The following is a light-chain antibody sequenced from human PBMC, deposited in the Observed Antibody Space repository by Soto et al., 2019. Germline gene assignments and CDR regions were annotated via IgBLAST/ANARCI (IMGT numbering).Light chain of an antibody. Sequence: TPTPSTLSASVADSVPLTCRGSQSISSWLAWYQQKPGRAPKLLIYDASSLESGVPSRFSGSGSGTEFTLTISSLQPDDFATYYCQQYNTYSPERTFGQGTKVDIK. CDR1: QSISSW. J-gene: IGKJ1*01. V-gene: IGKV1-5*01. CDR3: QQYNTYSPERT. CDR2: DAS.